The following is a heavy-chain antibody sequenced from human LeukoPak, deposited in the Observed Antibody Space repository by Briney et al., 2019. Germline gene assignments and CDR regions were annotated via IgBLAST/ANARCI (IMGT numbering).Heavy chain of an antibody. V-gene: IGHV3-30*02. J-gene: IGHJ4*02. D-gene: IGHD1-26*01. CDR3: AKTEWELLPDY. CDR1: GFTFNNYG. CDR2: IRYNGNNQ. Sequence: GGSLRLSCAASGFTFNNYGMHWVRQAPGKGLEWVAFIRYNGNNQYYADSVKGRFTISRDNSKNTLYLQMNSLRAEDTAVYYCAKTEWELLPDYWGQGTLVTVSS.